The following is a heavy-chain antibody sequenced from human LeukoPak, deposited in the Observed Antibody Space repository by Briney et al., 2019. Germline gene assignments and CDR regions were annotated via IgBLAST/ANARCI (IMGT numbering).Heavy chain of an antibody. CDR1: GYTFTGYY. Sequence: ASVKVSCKASGYTFTGYYMHWVRQAPGQGLEWMGRINPNSGGTNYAQKFQGRVTMTRDTSISTAYMELSRLRSDDTAVYYCARDHYYDSSENYYSYYMDVWGKGTTVTVSS. J-gene: IGHJ6*03. D-gene: IGHD3-22*01. CDR3: ARDHYYDSSENYYSYYMDV. CDR2: INPNSGGT. V-gene: IGHV1-2*06.